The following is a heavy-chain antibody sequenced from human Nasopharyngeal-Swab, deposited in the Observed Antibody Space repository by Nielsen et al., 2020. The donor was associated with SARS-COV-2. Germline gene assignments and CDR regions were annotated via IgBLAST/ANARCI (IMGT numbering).Heavy chain of an antibody. CDR2: DGSSP. V-gene: IGHV3-30-3*01. D-gene: IGHD3-3*02. CDR1: GFPLAYT. J-gene: IGHJ4*02. Sequence: GESLKIPCTSPGFPLAYTMHLVRQAPGPGREWVAVDGSSPQYADSVRGRFTVSRDSSRNTVSLQMNNLRPEDTAVYYCAREAPRDRNIGPVIPHIWCYFDYWGQGTLVTVSS. CDR3: AREAPRDRNIGPVIPHIWCYFDY.